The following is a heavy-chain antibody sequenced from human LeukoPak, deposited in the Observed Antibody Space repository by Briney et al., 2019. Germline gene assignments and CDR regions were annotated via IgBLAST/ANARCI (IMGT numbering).Heavy chain of an antibody. Sequence: ASVKVSCRASGYAFTTIGFSWVRQAPGQGLEWVGWISGANGNTNYAPQFQGRVTMTIDTSTSTAFMELRSLRSDDTAVYSCATDHYNAFHFWGQGTMVIVSS. D-gene: IGHD3-10*01. CDR2: ISGANGNT. V-gene: IGHV1-18*04. CDR1: GYAFTTIG. CDR3: ATDHYNAFHF. J-gene: IGHJ3*01.